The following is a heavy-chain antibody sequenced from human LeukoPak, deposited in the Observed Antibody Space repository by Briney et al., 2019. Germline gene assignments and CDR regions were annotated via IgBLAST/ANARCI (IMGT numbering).Heavy chain of an antibody. CDR1: RYTLTRYS. CDR3: ARVLMRFQSPIDS. CDR2: ISAYSVNT. V-gene: IGHV1-18*01. Sequence: GASAKVSSKPSRYTLTRYSISSVRDSPGQGVEWMGWISAYSVNTNYAQKLQGRVTMTTDTPTSTAYMERRSLRSGDTAVYYGARVLMRFQSPIDSWGQGTLVTVSS. J-gene: IGHJ5*01.